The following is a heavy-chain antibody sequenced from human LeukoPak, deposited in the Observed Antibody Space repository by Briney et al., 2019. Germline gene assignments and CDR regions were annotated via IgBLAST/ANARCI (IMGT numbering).Heavy chain of an antibody. V-gene: IGHV3-66*01. D-gene: IGHD6-13*01. Sequence: GGSLRLSCAGSGFTVTSNYMSWVRQAPGKGLEWVSVIYTGGSTYYADSVKGRFTISRDNSKNTVYLQMNSLRAEDTAVCYCAKSPGYSSSFDYWGQGTLVSVSS. J-gene: IGHJ4*02. CDR3: AKSPGYSSSFDY. CDR1: GFTVTSNY. CDR2: IYTGGST.